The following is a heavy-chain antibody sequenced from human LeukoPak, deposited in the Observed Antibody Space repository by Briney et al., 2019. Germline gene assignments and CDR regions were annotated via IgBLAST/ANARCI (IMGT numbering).Heavy chain of an antibody. CDR3: ARERVGAVDY. CDR1: GFSFDTHG. J-gene: IGHJ4*02. D-gene: IGHD1-26*01. Sequence: GKSLRLSCAASGFSFDTHGMHWVRQAPGKGLEWVAVIWYDGSNKYYADSVKGRFTISRDNSKNTLYLQMNSLRAEDTAVYYCARERVGAVDYWGQGTLVTVSS. CDR2: IWYDGSNK. V-gene: IGHV3-33*01.